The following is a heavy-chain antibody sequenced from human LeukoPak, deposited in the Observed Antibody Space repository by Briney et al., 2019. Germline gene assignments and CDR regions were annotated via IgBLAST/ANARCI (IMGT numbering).Heavy chain of an antibody. D-gene: IGHD5-12*01. CDR1: GGSISSYF. J-gene: IGHJ2*01. CDR2: ISYSGST. Sequence: SETLSLTCTVSGGSISSYFWSWRRQPPGKRLGWIGYISYSGSTDYNPSLKSRVTLSVDTSKNRLCMKLSSVTAADTAVYHCARKSSRGGFNGYDFWYFDLWGRGTLVTVSS. CDR3: ARKSSRGGFNGYDFWYFDL. V-gene: IGHV4-59*08.